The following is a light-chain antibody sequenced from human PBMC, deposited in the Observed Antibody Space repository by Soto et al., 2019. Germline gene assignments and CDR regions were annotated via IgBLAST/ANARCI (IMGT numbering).Light chain of an antibody. V-gene: IGKV3-20*01. Sequence: IMLTQSTNPLTLSPGGRSTLSCRARESVSSSYLAWYQQKPGQAPRLLMFGASSRDTGMPGRFSGSGSGTDFTLSISSLLPGDFPVYYCQQYGSSSMTFGQGTRLEIK. CDR3: QQYGSSSMT. J-gene: IGKJ5*01. CDR2: GAS. CDR1: ESVSSSY.